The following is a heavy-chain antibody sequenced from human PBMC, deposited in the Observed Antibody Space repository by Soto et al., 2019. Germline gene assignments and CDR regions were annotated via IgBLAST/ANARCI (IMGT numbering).Heavy chain of an antibody. V-gene: IGHV3-30*18. CDR1: GCNFEYYS. J-gene: IGHJ2*01. D-gene: IGHD4-17*01. CDR3: AKDTTAVTILCWYFHL. Sequence: PGGSMRLSYAASGCNFEYYSMHWVRQAPGKGLEWVGFISYDGTNKFYVDSVKGRFTISRDNSKNTLYLQMNSLRAEDTAVYYCAKDTTAVTILCWYFHLWGSGTLVTVSS. CDR2: ISYDGTNK.